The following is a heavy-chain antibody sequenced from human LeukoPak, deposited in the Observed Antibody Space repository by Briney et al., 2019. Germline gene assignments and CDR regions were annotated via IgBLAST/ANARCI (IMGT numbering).Heavy chain of an antibody. J-gene: IGHJ6*03. CDR1: GFTFSSYG. D-gene: IGHD5-24*01. V-gene: IGHV3-23*01. CDR2: ISGSGGST. CDR3: ANRDRWGYMDV. Sequence: GFLRLSCAASGFTFSSYGMSWVRQAPGKGLEWVSSISGSGGSTYYADSVKGRFTISRDNSKNTLYLQMNSLRAEDTAVYYCANRDRWGYMDVWGKGTTVTVSS.